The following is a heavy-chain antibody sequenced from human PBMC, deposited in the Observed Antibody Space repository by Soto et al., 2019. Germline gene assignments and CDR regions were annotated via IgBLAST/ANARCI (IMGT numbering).Heavy chain of an antibody. CDR3: ARGPVSIVVVTPFDY. Sequence: EASVKVSCKASGYTFTSYGISWVRQAPGQGLEWMGWISAYNGNTNYAQKLQGRVTMTTDTSTSTAYMELRSLRSDDTAVYYCARGPVSIVVVTPFDYWGQGTLVTVSS. V-gene: IGHV1-18*01. D-gene: IGHD3-22*01. CDR2: ISAYNGNT. J-gene: IGHJ4*02. CDR1: GYTFTSYG.